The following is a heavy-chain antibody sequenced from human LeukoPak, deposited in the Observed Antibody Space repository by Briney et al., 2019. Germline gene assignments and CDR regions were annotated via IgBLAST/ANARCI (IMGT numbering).Heavy chain of an antibody. V-gene: IGHV5-51*01. J-gene: IGHJ3*02. CDR3: ATKTLASNGHRDDAFDI. D-gene: IGHD5-18*01. CDR1: GYIFTSYW. Sequence: GESPKISCKGSGYIFTSYWIGWVRQMPGKGLEWMGIIYPGDSDTRYSPSFQGQVTISADKSISTAYLQWSSLKASDTAMYYCATKTLASNGHRDDAFDIWGQGTMVTVSS. CDR2: IYPGDSDT.